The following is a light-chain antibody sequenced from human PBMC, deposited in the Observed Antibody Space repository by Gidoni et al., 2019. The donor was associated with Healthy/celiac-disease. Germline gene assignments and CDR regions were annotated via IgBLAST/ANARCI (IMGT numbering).Light chain of an antibody. CDR3: AAWDDSLSGPV. J-gene: IGLJ2*01. V-gene: IGLV1-47*01. Sequence: QSVLTQPPSASGTPGQRVTISCSGSSSNIGSNYVYWYQQLPGTAPKLLIYRNNQRPAGVPARFSGSKSGTSAALAISGLRFEDEADYYCAAWDDSLSGPVFDGGTKLTVL. CDR1: SSNIGSNY. CDR2: RNN.